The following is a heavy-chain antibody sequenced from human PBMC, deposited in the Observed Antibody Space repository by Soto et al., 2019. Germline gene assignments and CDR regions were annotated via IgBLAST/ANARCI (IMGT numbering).Heavy chain of an antibody. V-gene: IGHV4-4*02. Sequence: QVQLQESGPGLVRPSGTVSLTCAVSGLSISSDNWWSWVRQPPGKGLEWIGEIHHSGSTNYNPSLKSRVTMSVVPSKDLFSLTLNSVTAADTAFYYCVRDQGSHPGDWGQGTLVSVSS. J-gene: IGHJ4*02. CDR1: GLSISSDNW. CDR3: VRDQGSHPGD. CDR2: IHHSGST. D-gene: IGHD6-13*01.